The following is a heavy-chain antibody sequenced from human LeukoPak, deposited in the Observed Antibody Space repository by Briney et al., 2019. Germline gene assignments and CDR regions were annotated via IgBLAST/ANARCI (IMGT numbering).Heavy chain of an antibody. Sequence: EASVKVSCKASGGTFSSYAISWVRQAPGQGLEWMGGIIPIFGTANYAQKFQGRVTITADESTSTAYMELSSLRSEDTAVYYCARGPPGTDGDYDVGDCWGQGTLVTVSS. V-gene: IGHV1-69*01. CDR2: IIPIFGTA. J-gene: IGHJ4*02. D-gene: IGHD4-17*01. CDR3: ARGPPGTDGDYDVGDC. CDR1: GGTFSSYA.